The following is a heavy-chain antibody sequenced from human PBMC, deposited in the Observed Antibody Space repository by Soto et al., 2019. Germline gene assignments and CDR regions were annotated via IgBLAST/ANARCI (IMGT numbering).Heavy chain of an antibody. D-gene: IGHD2-2*02. CDR2: IYPGDSDI. V-gene: IGHV5-51*01. CDR3: SRLGHYCSSPSCYTGYFYSGMDV. Sequence: GESLKISCKASGYSFTSHWIAWVRQMPGKGLELMAIIYPGDSDIQYSPSFQGQVSVSADKSISTAYLQWSSLEASDTAIYYCSRLGHYCSSPSCYTGYFYSGMDVWGQGTTVTVSS. CDR1: GYSFTSHW. J-gene: IGHJ6*02.